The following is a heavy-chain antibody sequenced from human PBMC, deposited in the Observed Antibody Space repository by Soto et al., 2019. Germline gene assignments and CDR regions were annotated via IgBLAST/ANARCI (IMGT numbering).Heavy chain of an antibody. CDR2: VDGNGSRT. CDR3: AKGKVPDAFDI. J-gene: IGHJ3*02. V-gene: IGHV3-23*05. Sequence: EVQLLESGGGLVPPGGSLRLSCAASGFTFSRYAVTWVRQAPGKGLQWVATVDGNGSRTYYADSVKGRFAVSRDNSKNTLSPEMNSLRAEDTALFYCAKGKVPDAFDIWGQGTMVVVSS. CDR1: GFTFSRYA.